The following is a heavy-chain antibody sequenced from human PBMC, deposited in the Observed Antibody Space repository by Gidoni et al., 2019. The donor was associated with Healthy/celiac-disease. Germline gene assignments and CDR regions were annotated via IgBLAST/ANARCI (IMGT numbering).Heavy chain of an antibody. CDR2: IKQDGSEK. CDR3: AREGDGSGSYYNGLDY. D-gene: IGHD3-10*01. V-gene: IGHV3-7*01. CDR1: GFTFSSYW. Sequence: EVQLVESGGGLVQPGGSLRLSCAASGFTFSSYWMSWVRQAPGKGLEWVANIKQDGSEKYYVDSVKGRFTISRDNAKNSLYLQMNSLRAEDTAVYYCAREGDGSGSYYNGLDYWGQGTLVTVSS. J-gene: IGHJ4*02.